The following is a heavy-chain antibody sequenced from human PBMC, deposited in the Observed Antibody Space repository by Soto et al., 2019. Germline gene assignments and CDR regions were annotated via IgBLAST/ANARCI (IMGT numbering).Heavy chain of an antibody. CDR3: ARMRFGEVTYWFDP. CDR1: GGFVSSASYF. J-gene: IGHJ5*02. CDR2: VYYTGTT. V-gene: IGHV4-61*01. Sequence: QVQLQESGPGLVKPSETLSLTCTVSGGFVSSASYFWSWIRQPPGKEIEFIAYVYYTGTTKYSPSLQSRASISLDTSKNQFSLNLSSVTTADTAIYYCARMRFGEVTYWFDPWVQGILVTVS. D-gene: IGHD3-3*01.